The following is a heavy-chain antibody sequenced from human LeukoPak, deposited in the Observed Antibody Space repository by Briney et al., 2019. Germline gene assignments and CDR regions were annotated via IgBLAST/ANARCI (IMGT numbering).Heavy chain of an antibody. J-gene: IGHJ4*02. CDR3: AGRSSCPGN. CDR1: GGSFSGYY. CDR2: INHSGST. Sequence: SETLSLTCAVYGGSFSGYYWSWIRQPPGKGLEWIGEINHSGSTNYHPSLKSRVTISVDTSKNQFSLKLGSVAAAGTAVYYCAGRSSCPGNWGQGTLVTVSS. V-gene: IGHV4-34*01. D-gene: IGHD6-13*01.